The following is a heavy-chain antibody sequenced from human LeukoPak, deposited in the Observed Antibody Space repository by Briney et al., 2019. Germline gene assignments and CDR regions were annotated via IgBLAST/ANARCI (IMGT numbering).Heavy chain of an antibody. J-gene: IGHJ4*02. Sequence: PGKSLRLSCAASGFSFTIFGFHWVRQAPGKGLQWVAVISNSGMKKIYADSVKGRFTISRDNSNNTVYLEMNSLRGEDTAVYYCGRASASGADYWGQGSLVTVSS. CDR3: GRASASGADY. D-gene: IGHD2-8*02. CDR1: GFSFTIFG. CDR2: ISNSGMKK. V-gene: IGHV3-30*03.